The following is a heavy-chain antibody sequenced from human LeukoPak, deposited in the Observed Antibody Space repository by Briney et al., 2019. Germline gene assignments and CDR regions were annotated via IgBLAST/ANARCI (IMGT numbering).Heavy chain of an antibody. CDR1: GGSISSGDYY. J-gene: IGHJ6*02. D-gene: IGHD2-2*03. Sequence: SETLSLTCTVSGGSISSGDYYWSWIRQPPGKGLEWIGYIYYSGSTYYNPSLKSRVTISVDTSKNQFSLKLSSVTAADTAVYYCARLDIVVVPASYPVPQKYGMDVWGQGTTVTVSS. V-gene: IGHV4-30-4*02. CDR3: ARLDIVVVPASYPVPQKYGMDV. CDR2: IYYSGST.